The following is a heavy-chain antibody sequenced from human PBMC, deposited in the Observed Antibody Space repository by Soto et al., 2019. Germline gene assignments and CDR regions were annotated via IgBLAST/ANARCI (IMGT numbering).Heavy chain of an antibody. Sequence: ASVKVSCKASGYTFTTSGISWVRQVPGQGLEWMGWISTYNGDTNFAQNFQGRVLMTADTSTGTAYMELMSLKSDDTAVYYCARQGSWPYYYYGLDVWGQGTTVTVSS. V-gene: IGHV1-18*01. CDR2: ISTYNGDT. CDR1: GYTFTTSG. D-gene: IGHD1-26*01. CDR3: ARQGSWPYYYYGLDV. J-gene: IGHJ6*02.